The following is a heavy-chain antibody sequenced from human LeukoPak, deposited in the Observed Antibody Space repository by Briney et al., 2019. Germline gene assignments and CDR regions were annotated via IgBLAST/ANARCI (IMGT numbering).Heavy chain of an antibody. V-gene: IGHV3-7*01. CDR2: INQDASEI. CDR1: GFTFSTYW. D-gene: IGHD2-21*02. J-gene: IGHJ4*02. Sequence: GGSLRLSCAASGFTFSTYWMNWYRQAPGKGLEWVGNINQDASEINYVDSVRGRFTISRDNAKNSLHLQMNSLRAEGTAVYYCATDRDNSDWQKRFDSWGQGTLVTVSS. CDR3: ATDRDNSDWQKRFDS.